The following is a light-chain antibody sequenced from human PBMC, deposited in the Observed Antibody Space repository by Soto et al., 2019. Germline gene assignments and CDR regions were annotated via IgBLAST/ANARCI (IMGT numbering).Light chain of an antibody. J-gene: IGLJ2*01. CDR3: QSYDSSNVV. V-gene: IGLV6-57*04. CDR2: EDN. CDR1: SGSIASNY. Sequence: NFMLTQPHSVSESPGKTVTISCTRSSGSIASNYVQWYQQRPGSAPTTVIYEDNQRPSGVPDRFSVSIDSASNSASLTISGLKTEDEADYYCQSYDSSNVVFGGGTQLTVL.